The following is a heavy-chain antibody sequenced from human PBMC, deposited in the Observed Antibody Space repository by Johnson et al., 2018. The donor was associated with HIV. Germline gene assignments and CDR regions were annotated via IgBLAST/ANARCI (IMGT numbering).Heavy chain of an antibody. D-gene: IGHD5-24*01. CDR1: GFAFGDYA. V-gene: IGHV3-49*04. J-gene: IGHJ3*02. CDR2: IRSKTYGGTT. Sequence: VHLVESGGGLVQPGRSLRLSCAASGFAFGDYAMSWVRQAPGKGLEWVGFIRSKTYGGTTEYAASVKGRFTISRDASKNIAYLQMNNLKTEDTAVYYCTRELEIAQGLDAFDIWGQGTMVTVSS. CDR3: TRELEIAQGLDAFDI.